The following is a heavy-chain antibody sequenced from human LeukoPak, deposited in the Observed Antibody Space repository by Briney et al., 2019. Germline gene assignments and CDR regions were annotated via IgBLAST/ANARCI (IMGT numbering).Heavy chain of an antibody. CDR1: GFSFSAYP. CDR3: ATVPHNPEIWWFDP. Sequence: GGSLRLSCAASGFSFSAYPMGWVRQAPGKGLQWLSGISASGDVTFHADRVKGRFAISRDNSKNTLYLQMTGLRAGDTAVYYCATVPHNPEIWWFDPWGQGTLVTVSS. J-gene: IGHJ5*02. D-gene: IGHD1-1*01. CDR2: ISASGDVT. V-gene: IGHV3-23*01.